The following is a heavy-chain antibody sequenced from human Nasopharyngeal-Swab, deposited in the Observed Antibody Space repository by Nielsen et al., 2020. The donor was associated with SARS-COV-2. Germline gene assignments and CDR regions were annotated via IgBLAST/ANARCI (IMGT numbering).Heavy chain of an antibody. V-gene: IGHV3-7*03. J-gene: IGHJ6*02. Sequence: WIRQPPGKGLEWVANIKQDGSEKYYADSVKGRFTTSRDNAKNSLYLQMNSLRAEDTAVYYCARDSTYYYYYGMDVWGQGTTVTVSS. CDR3: ARDSTYYYYYGMDV. CDR2: IKQDGSEK.